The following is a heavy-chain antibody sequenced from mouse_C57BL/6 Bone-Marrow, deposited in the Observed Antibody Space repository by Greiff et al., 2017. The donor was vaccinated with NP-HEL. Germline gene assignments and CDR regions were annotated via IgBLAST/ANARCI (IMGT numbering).Heavy chain of an antibody. CDR2: IDPENGDT. Sequence: VHVKQSGAELVRPGASVKLSCTASGFNIKDDYMHWVKQRPEQGLEWIGWIDPENGDTEYASKFQGKATITADTSSNTAYLQLSSLTSEDTAVYYCTDWEDYWGQGTTLTVSS. J-gene: IGHJ2*01. D-gene: IGHD4-1*01. CDR1: GFNIKDDY. V-gene: IGHV14-4*01. CDR3: TDWEDY.